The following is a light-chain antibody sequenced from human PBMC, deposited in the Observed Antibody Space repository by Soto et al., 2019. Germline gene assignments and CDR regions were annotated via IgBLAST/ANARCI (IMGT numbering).Light chain of an antibody. V-gene: IGKV1-5*01. Sequence: DIQMTQSPSTLSASVGDRVTITCRASQSISSWLAWYQQKPGKAPKLLIYDASSLESGVPSRFSGSGSGTEFTLPISSLQPDDFATYYCHQYNSYPYTVGQGTKLEIK. CDR1: QSISSW. CDR3: HQYNSYPYT. CDR2: DAS. J-gene: IGKJ2*01.